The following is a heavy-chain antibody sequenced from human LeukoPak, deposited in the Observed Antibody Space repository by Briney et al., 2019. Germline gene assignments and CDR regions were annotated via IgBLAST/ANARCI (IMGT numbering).Heavy chain of an antibody. CDR1: GGSISSSSYY. J-gene: IGHJ4*02. D-gene: IGHD1/OR15-1a*01. CDR2: IYYSGST. Sequence: SETLSLTCTVSGGSISSSSYYWGWIRQPPGKGLEWIGSIYYSGSTYYNPSLKSRVTISVDTSKNQFSLKLTSVTAADTAVYYCARPSYNWNTGYWGQGTLVTVSS. CDR3: ARPSYNWNTGY. V-gene: IGHV4-39*01.